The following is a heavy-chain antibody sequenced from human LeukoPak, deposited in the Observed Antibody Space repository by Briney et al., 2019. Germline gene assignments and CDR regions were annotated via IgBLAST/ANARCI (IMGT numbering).Heavy chain of an antibody. CDR3: ARRRYCSSTSCYSLMDY. D-gene: IGHD2-2*01. CDR2: IDPSDSYT. J-gene: IGHJ4*02. CDR1: GYSFTSYW. Sequence: GASLQISCEGSGYSFTSYWISWGRQLPGKGVEWMGRIDPSDSYTNYSPSFQGHVTISADKSISTAYLQWSSLKASDTAMYYCARRRYCSSTSCYSLMDYWGQGTLVTVSS. V-gene: IGHV5-10-1*01.